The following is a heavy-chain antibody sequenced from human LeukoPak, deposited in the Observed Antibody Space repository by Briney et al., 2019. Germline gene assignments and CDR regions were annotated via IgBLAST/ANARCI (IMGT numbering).Heavy chain of an antibody. D-gene: IGHD1-26*01. CDR1: GDSISNYF. J-gene: IGHJ3*02. CDR3: ARDQWEQDAFDI. CDR2: IYYNGDT. V-gene: IGHV4-59*01. Sequence: SETLSLTCTVSGDSISNYFWSWIRQPLGKELEWIGYIYYNGDTNYNPSLKSRVTISVDTSKNQFSLKLTSVTAADTAVYYCARDQWEQDAFDIWGQGTMVTVSS.